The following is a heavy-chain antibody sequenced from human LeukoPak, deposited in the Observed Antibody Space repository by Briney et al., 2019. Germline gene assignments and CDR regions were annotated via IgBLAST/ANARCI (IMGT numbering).Heavy chain of an antibody. CDR2: IYTSGST. J-gene: IGHJ4*02. D-gene: IGHD3-22*01. CDR1: GGSISSGSYY. CDR3: TRESSPPGGYYDSSGYPRGFDY. V-gene: IGHV4-61*02. Sequence: SETLSLTCTVSGGSISSGSYYWSWIRQPAGRGLEWIGRIYTSGSTNYNPSLKSRVTISVDTSKNQFSLKLSSVTAADTAVYYCTRESSPPGGYYDSSGYPRGFDYWGQGTLVTVSS.